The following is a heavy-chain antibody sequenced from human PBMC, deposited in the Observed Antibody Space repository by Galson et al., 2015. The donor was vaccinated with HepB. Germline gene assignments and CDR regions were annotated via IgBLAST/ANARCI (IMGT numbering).Heavy chain of an antibody. V-gene: IGHV6-1*01. J-gene: IGHJ1*01. D-gene: IGHD3-22*01. CDR3: ARDGDSGDYYYAYFQH. CDR2: TFYRSKWYN. CDR1: GDSVSSNSAA. Sequence: CAISGDSVSSNSAAWHWIRQSPSRGLEWLGRTFYRSKWYNDYAVSVKSRITINPDTSRNQFSLQLNSVTPEDTAMYYCARDGDSGDYYYAYFQHWGQGTLVTVSS.